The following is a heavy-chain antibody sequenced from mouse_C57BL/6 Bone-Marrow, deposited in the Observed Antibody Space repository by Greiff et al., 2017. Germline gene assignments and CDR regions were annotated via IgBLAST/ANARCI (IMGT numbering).Heavy chain of an antibody. Sequence: EVQLVESGGGLVQPGGSLILSCAASGFTFRDYGLLWVRLAPEKVLTWVAYISSGLSTIYYADTVQGRFTISRYNAKNTLFLQMTSLRSEDTAMYYCARKRRVPMDYWGQGTSVTVSS. V-gene: IGHV5-17*01. CDR2: ISSGLSTI. CDR3: ARKRRVPMDY. J-gene: IGHJ4*01. CDR1: GFTFRDYG.